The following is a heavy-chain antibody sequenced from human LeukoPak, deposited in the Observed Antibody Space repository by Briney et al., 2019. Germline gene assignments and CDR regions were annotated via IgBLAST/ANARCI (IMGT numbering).Heavy chain of an antibody. J-gene: IGHJ2*01. CDR1: GGSISSYY. Sequence: SETLSLTCTVSGGSISSYYWSWIRQPPGKGREWMGDIYYSGSTNYNPSLKSRVTISVDTSKNQFSLKLSSVTAADTAVYYCARIRDGYSYGRWYFDLWGRGTLVTVSS. CDR2: IYYSGST. D-gene: IGHD5-18*01. CDR3: ARIRDGYSYGRWYFDL. V-gene: IGHV4-59*08.